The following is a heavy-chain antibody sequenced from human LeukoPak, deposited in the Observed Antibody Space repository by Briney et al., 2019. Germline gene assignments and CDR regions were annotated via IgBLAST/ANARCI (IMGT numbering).Heavy chain of an antibody. D-gene: IGHD3-9*01. Sequence: ASVKVSCKASGYTFTKSYIHWVRQAPGQRLEWMGLINPGGDNTDYAQNFQGRLTMTSDTSITTAYMEMSRLRSDDTALYYCARSPHILTGENFDYWGQGTLVTVSS. CDR3: ARSPHILTGENFDY. CDR2: INPGGDNT. CDR1: GYTFTKSY. J-gene: IGHJ4*02. V-gene: IGHV1-46*01.